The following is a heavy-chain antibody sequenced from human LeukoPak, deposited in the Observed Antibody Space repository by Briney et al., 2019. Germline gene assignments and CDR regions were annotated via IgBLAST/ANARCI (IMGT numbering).Heavy chain of an antibody. Sequence: PSETLSLTCTVSGGSISSYYWSWIRQPPGKGLEWIGYIYYSGSTNFNPSLKSRVTMSVDTSKNQFSLKLSSVTAADTAVYYCARDSGYDLSWGQGTLVTVSS. CDR1: GGSISSYY. J-gene: IGHJ4*02. D-gene: IGHD5-12*01. CDR2: IYYSGST. CDR3: ARDSGYDLS. V-gene: IGHV4-59*12.